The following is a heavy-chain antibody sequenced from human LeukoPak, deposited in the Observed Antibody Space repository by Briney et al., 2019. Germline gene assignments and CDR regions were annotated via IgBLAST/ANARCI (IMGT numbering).Heavy chain of an antibody. J-gene: IGHJ3*02. Sequence: PSETLSLTCTVSGGSISSHYWSWIRQPPGKGLEWIGYIYYSGSTNYNPSLKSRVTISVDTSKNQFSLKLSSVTAADTAVYYCARGVWRGIDAFDIWGQGTMVTVSS. CDR2: IYYSGST. D-gene: IGHD3-16*01. CDR3: ARGVWRGIDAFDI. CDR1: GGSISSHY. V-gene: IGHV4-59*11.